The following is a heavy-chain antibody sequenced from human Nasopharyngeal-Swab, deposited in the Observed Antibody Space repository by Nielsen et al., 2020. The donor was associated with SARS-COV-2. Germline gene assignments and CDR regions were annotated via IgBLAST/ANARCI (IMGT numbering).Heavy chain of an antibody. CDR3: ARDYTRFDY. V-gene: IGHV3-7*05. Sequence: GESLKISCAASGFTFSSYWMSWVRQAPGKGLEWVAYIKEDGSEKYFVDSVKGRFTISRDNAKNSLYLRMNSLRAEDTAVYYCARDYTRFDYWGQGTLVTVSS. CDR1: GFTFSSYW. J-gene: IGHJ4*02. D-gene: IGHD3-16*01. CDR2: IKEDGSEK.